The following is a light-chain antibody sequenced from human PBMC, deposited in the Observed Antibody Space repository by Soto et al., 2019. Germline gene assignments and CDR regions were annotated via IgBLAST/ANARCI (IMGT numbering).Light chain of an antibody. CDR1: SSDVGSYNL. CDR3: FSYAGSSTYV. Sequence: QSALTQPASVSGSPGQSITISCTGTSSDVGSYNLVSWYQQHPGKAPKLMIYEVSKRPSGVSNRFSGSKSGNTASLTISGLQAEDEADYYCFSYAGSSTYVFGPGTKLTVL. CDR2: EVS. J-gene: IGLJ1*01. V-gene: IGLV2-23*02.